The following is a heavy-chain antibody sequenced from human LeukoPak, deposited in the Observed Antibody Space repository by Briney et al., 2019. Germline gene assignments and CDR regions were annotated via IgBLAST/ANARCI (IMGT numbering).Heavy chain of an antibody. V-gene: IGHV3-43D*03. CDR2: ISWDGGST. J-gene: IGHJ6*03. D-gene: IGHD3-10*01. CDR3: AKDGDSGDYMDV. CDR1: GFTFDDHA. Sequence: PGGSLRLSREASGFTFDDHAMHWVRQTPGKDLEWVALISWDGGSTFYADSVRGRFTVSRDNTKNSLYLYVNSLRGDDTAFYYCAKDGDSGDYMDVWGKGTTVIVSS.